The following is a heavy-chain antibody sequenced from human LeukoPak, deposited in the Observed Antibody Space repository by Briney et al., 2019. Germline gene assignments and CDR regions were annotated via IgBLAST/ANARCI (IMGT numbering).Heavy chain of an antibody. CDR3: ARDADWGYDAYDI. CDR2: TYYKSKWHN. D-gene: IGHD7-27*01. Sequence: SQTLSLTCAISGDGLSVSSDGNWVRQSPSRGLEWLGRTYYKSKWHNDYAVSVKSRITISPDTSKNQFSLHLNSVTPEDTAVYYSARDADWGYDAYDIWGQGTMVTVSS. V-gene: IGHV6-1*01. J-gene: IGHJ3*02. CDR1: GDGLSVSSDG.